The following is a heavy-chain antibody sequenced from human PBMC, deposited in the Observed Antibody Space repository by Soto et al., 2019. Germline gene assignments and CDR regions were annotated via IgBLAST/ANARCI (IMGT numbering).Heavy chain of an antibody. D-gene: IGHD2-15*01. CDR3: ARHSDCSGGSCYSEYFAVGNWFDP. V-gene: IGHV4-39*01. CDR2: IYYSGST. J-gene: IGHJ5*02. Sequence: SQTLSLTCTVSGGSISSSSYYWGWIRQPPGKGLEWIGSIYYSGSTYYNPSLKSRVTISVDTSKNQFSLKLSSVTAADPAVYYCARHSDCSGGSCYSEYFAVGNWFDPWGQGTLVTVSS. CDR1: GGSISSSSYY.